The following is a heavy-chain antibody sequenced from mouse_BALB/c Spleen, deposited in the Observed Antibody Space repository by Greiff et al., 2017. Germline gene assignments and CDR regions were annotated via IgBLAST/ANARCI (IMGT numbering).Heavy chain of an antibody. Sequence: QVQLQQSGAELAKPGASVKMSCKASGYTFTSYWMHWVKQRPGQGLEWIGYINPSTGYTEYNQKFKDKATLTADKSSSTAYMQLSSLTSEDSAVYYCARMGITWFAYWGQGTLVTVSA. J-gene: IGHJ3*01. CDR1: GYTFTSYW. CDR3: ARMGITWFAY. V-gene: IGHV1-7*01. CDR2: INPSTGYT.